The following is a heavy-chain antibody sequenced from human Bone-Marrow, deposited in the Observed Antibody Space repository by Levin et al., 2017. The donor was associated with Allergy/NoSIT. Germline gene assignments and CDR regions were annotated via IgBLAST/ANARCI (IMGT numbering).Heavy chain of an antibody. V-gene: IGHV4-34*01. CDR1: GGSFTGYY. CDR3: ARVQGGLRWLGYGLDV. Sequence: PSQTLSLPCGLYGGSFTGYYWSWIRQTPGKGLEWIGQINHSADTKYNPSLTSRVTISVDMSKNQFSLQLTSVTAADTAVYYCARVQGGLRWLGYGLDVWGPGTTVTVSS. D-gene: IGHD4-23*01. J-gene: IGHJ6*02. CDR2: INHSADT.